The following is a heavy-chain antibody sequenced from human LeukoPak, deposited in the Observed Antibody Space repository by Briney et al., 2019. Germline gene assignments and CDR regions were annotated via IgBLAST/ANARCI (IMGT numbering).Heavy chain of an antibody. J-gene: IGHJ3*02. D-gene: IGHD3-22*01. Sequence: GGSLRLSCAASGFTFSSYAMSWVRQAPGKGLEWVSAISGGGGSTYYADSVKGRFTISRDNSKNTLYLQMNSLRAEDTAVYYCAKDHMIVVVLGAFDIWGQGTMVTVSS. CDR1: GFTFSSYA. V-gene: IGHV3-23*01. CDR2: ISGGGGST. CDR3: AKDHMIVVVLGAFDI.